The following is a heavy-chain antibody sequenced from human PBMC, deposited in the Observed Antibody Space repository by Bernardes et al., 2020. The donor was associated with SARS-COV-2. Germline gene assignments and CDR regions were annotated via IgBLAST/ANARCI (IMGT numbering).Heavy chain of an antibody. D-gene: IGHD3-3*01. J-gene: IGHJ6*02. CDR1: GYTSTSYG. V-gene: IGHV1-18*01. Sequence: ASVKVSCKASGYTSTSYGISWVRQAPGQGLEWMGWISGYNGNKNYAQNFQGRVTMTTDTSTSTAYMELRSLRSDDTAVYYCARGPWEKVLRFLEWSLGADYYYYGMDVWGQGTMVTVSS. CDR2: ISGYNGNK. CDR3: ARGPWEKVLRFLEWSLGADYYYYGMDV.